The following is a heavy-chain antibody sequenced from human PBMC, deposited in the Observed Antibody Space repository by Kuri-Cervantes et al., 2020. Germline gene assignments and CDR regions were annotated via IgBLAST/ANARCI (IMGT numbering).Heavy chain of an antibody. CDR2: ISSGRDII. D-gene: IGHD6-13*01. J-gene: IGHJ6*02. CDR3: ARSVRYSSSWLYYYYYGMDV. Sequence: GGSLRLSCAASGFTFSTYRMIWVRQAPGKGLEWVSYISSGRDIIYYADSVKGRFTISRDNAKNSLYLQMNSLRAEDTAVYYCARSVRYSSSWLYYYYYGMDVWGQGTTVTVSS. CDR1: GFTFSTYR. V-gene: IGHV3-48*01.